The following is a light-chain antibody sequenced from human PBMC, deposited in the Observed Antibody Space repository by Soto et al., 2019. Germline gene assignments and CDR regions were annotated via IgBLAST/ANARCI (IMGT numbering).Light chain of an antibody. V-gene: IGKV3-15*01. J-gene: IGKJ2*01. CDR3: QQYNNWPYT. CDR2: GAS. Sequence: EIVMTQSPATLSVSPGDGATLSCRASQSVRSYLAWYQQKPGQSPRLLISGASTRATGFPARFSGSGSGTELTLTISNLQSEDFAVYYCQQYNNWPYTFGQGTK. CDR1: QSVRSY.